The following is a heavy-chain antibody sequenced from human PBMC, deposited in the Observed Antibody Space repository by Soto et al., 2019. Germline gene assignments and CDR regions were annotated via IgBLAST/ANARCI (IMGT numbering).Heavy chain of an antibody. CDR2: IKTKTEGGTT. D-gene: IGHD2-21*02. Sequence: EVQLVESGGGLVKPGGSLRLSCAASGLTLSNAWMNWVREAPGKGLEWVGRIKTKTEGGTTDYAAPVKGRFTISRDDSKNTLYLQMNSLKTEGTAVYYCTADQVVTSDYAMDVWGQGTTVTVSS. CDR1: GLTLSNAW. J-gene: IGHJ6*02. CDR3: TADQVVTSDYAMDV. V-gene: IGHV3-15*07.